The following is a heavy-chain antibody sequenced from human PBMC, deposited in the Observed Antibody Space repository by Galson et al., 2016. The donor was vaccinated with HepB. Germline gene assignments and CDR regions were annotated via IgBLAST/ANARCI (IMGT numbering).Heavy chain of an antibody. Sequence: SLRLSCAASGFSFSSHGMNWVRQAPGKGLEWVAIIWYDGVNKNYAESVKGRFTISRDNSKNTVYLQMNSLRAEDTAVYYCAKDGGYTYALGYWGRGTLVTVSS. CDR2: IWYDGVNK. D-gene: IGHD5-18*01. CDR3: AKDGGYTYALGY. CDR1: GFSFSSHG. V-gene: IGHV3-33*06. J-gene: IGHJ4*02.